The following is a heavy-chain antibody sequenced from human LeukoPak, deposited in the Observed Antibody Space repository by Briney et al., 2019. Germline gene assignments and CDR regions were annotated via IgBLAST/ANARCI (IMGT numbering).Heavy chain of an antibody. D-gene: IGHD4-17*01. V-gene: IGHV3-11*01. CDR3: AKDLNYGELVDS. CDR1: GFTFSDYY. J-gene: IGHJ4*02. CDR2: ISSSGSTI. Sequence: GGSLRLSCAASGFTFSDYYMSWIRQAPGKGLEWVSYISSSGSTIYYADSVKGRFTISRDNAKNSLYLQMNSLRAEGTAVYYCAKDLNYGELVDSWGKGTLVTVSS.